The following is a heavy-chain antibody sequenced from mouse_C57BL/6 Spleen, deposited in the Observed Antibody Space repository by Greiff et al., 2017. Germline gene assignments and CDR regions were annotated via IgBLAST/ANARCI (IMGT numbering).Heavy chain of an antibody. CDR2: IDPSDSYT. Sequence: VQLHQPGAELVMPGASVKLSCKASGYTFTSYWMHWVKQRPGQGLEWIGEIDPSDSYTNYNQKFKGKSTLTVDKSSSTAYMQLSSLTSEDSAVYYCARWGSNYPMDYWGQGTSVTVSS. D-gene: IGHD2-5*01. CDR3: ARWGSNYPMDY. J-gene: IGHJ4*01. CDR1: GYTFTSYW. V-gene: IGHV1-69*01.